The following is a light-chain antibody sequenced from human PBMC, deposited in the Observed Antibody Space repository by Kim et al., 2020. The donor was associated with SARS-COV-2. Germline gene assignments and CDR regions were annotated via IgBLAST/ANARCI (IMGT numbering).Light chain of an antibody. CDR1: SLRSYY. V-gene: IGLV3-19*01. Sequence: LGQPVRIPCQGDSLRSYYASWYQQKPGQAPVLVIYGKNNRPSGIPDRFSGSSSGNTASLTITGAQAEDEADYYCNSRDSSGNHVVFGGGTKLTVL. J-gene: IGLJ2*01. CDR2: GKN. CDR3: NSRDSSGNHVV.